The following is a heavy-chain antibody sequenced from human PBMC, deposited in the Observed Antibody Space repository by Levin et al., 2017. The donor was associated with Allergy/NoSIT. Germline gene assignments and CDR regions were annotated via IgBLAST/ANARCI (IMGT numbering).Heavy chain of an antibody. Sequence: GGSLRLSCEASGFTFSNYAMTWVRQAPGKGLEWVSSLSTSSYTYYAESVEGQFTISRDNSKNTLYLQMNSLRADDTAVYYCGKGGIGEPGAIDYWGQGTLVTVSS. D-gene: IGHD3-16*01. CDR2: LSTSSYT. CDR3: GKGGIGEPGAIDY. J-gene: IGHJ4*02. CDR1: GFTFSNYA. V-gene: IGHV3-23*01.